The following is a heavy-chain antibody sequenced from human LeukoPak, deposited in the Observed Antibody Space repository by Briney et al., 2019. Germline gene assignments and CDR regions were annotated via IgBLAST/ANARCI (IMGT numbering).Heavy chain of an antibody. D-gene: IGHD3-9*01. J-gene: IGHJ4*02. CDR1: GFTSRTYC. CDR2: IKEDGSEN. Sequence: GGSLRLSRAASGFTSRTYCISWVPAASGKGLECGANIKEDGSENYYVDSVKGRFTISRDNATNSLYLQMNSLRAEDTAVYYCARPPHYDILTGYYDFWGQGTLVTVFS. V-gene: IGHV3-7*01. CDR3: ARPPHYDILTGYYDF.